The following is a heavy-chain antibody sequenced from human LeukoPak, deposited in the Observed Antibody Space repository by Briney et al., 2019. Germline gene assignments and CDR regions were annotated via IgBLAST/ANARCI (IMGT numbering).Heavy chain of an antibody. J-gene: IGHJ4*02. CDR3: ARDKGKYSGSYPLDY. Sequence: GASVKVSCKASGYTFTGYYMHWVRQAPGQGLEWMGWINPNSGGTNYAQKFQGRVTMTRDTSTSTAYMELSRLRSDDTAVYYCARDKGKYSGSYPLDYWGQGTLVTVSS. CDR1: GYTFTGYY. D-gene: IGHD1-26*01. V-gene: IGHV1-2*02. CDR2: INPNSGGT.